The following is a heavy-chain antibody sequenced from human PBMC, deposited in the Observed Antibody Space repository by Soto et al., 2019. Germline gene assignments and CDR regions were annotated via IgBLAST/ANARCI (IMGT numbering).Heavy chain of an antibody. CDR1: GGSISRYY. D-gene: IGHD2-21*02. J-gene: IGHJ6*02. CDR2: LYNTGST. V-gene: IGHV4-59*01. Sequence: QVRLQESGPGLVKPSETLSLTCTVSGGSISRYYWSWIRQPPGKGLEWIGYLYNTGSTIYNPSLKSRVTISVDTSKNQFSLKLNALTAADTAVYDCARDLWGYCGTDCYPLDVWGQGTTVTV. CDR3: ARDLWGYCGTDCYPLDV.